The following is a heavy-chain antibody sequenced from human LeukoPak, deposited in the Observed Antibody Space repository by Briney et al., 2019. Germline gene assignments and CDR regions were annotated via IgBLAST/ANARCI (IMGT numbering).Heavy chain of an antibody. V-gene: IGHV4-59*08. CDR3: ARGPNDYGDYGELDY. D-gene: IGHD4-17*01. J-gene: IGHJ4*02. CDR1: GGSISSYY. CDR2: IYYSGST. Sequence: SETLSLTCTVSGGSISSYYWSWIRQPPRKGLEWIGYIYYSGSTNYNPSLKSRVTISVDTSKNQFSLKLSSVTAADTAVYYCARGPNDYGDYGELDYWGQGTLVTVSS.